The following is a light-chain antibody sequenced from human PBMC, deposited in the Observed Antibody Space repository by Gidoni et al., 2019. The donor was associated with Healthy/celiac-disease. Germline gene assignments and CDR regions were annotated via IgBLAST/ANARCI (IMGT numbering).Light chain of an antibody. Sequence: EIAMTQSPATLSVSPGERATLSCRASQSVSSNLAWYQQKPGQAPRLLSYGASTRATGIPARFSGSGSGTEFTLTISSLQSEDFAVYYCQQYNNWRTFGQGTKVEIK. V-gene: IGKV3-15*01. CDR3: QQYNNWRT. CDR1: QSVSSN. J-gene: IGKJ1*01. CDR2: GAS.